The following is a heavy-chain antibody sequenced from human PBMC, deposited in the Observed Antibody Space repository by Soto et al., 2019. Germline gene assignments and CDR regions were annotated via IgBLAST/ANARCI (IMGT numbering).Heavy chain of an antibody. J-gene: IGHJ4*02. CDR1: GFTFRDAY. V-gene: IGHV3-15*01. CDR2: IKSKTYGGTA. Sequence: EVQLVESGGGLEKPGGSLRLSCAASGFTFRDAYMSWVRQAPGKGLEWVGRIKSKTYGGTADYAAPVQGRFTISRDDSKNTLYLKMDSLETGETALYHCTSFSSGGSGIWGQGVLVTVSS. CDR3: TSFSSGGSGI. D-gene: IGHD6-19*01.